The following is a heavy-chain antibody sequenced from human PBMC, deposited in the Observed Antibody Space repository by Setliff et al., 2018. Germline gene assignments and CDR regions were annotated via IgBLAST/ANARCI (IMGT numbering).Heavy chain of an antibody. V-gene: IGHV4-61*02. Sequence: PSETLSLTCAVSGGSISSGSYYWNWVRQPAGEGLQWIGRFYSTGSTDYNPSLRSRVTISVDTSKNQFSLILRSVTAADTAVYYCARGRMRGSCSGPSCTYDPFDIWGQGTPVTVS. CDR2: FYSTGST. CDR3: ARGRMRGSCSGPSCTYDPFDI. D-gene: IGHD2-2*01. CDR1: GGSISSGSYY. J-gene: IGHJ3*02.